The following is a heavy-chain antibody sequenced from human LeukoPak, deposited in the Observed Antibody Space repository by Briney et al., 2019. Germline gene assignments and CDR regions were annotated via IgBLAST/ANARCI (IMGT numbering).Heavy chain of an antibody. V-gene: IGHV5-51*01. Sequence: GESLKISCKASSYNFPNYWIGWVRQMPGKGLEWMGIIYPAGSQTIYSSSFQGQVTISVDKSTSTAYLQWSTLKASDTAMYYCARRGYNWNFDAFDIWGQGTMVTVSS. J-gene: IGHJ3*02. CDR2: IYPAGSQT. CDR3: ARRGYNWNFDAFDI. D-gene: IGHD1-7*01. CDR1: SYNFPNYW.